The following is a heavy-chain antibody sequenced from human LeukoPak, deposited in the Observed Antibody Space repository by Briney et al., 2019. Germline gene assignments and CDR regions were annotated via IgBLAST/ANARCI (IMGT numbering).Heavy chain of an antibody. Sequence: GGSLRLSCAASGFTFSSYSMNWVRQAPGKGLEWVSSISSSSSYIYYADSVKGRFTISRDNAKNSLYLQMSSLRAEDTAVYYCARAGCSSTSCYSGIRYWGQGTLVTVSS. CDR2: ISSSSSYI. D-gene: IGHD2-2*01. V-gene: IGHV3-21*01. CDR3: ARAGCSSTSCYSGIRY. CDR1: GFTFSSYS. J-gene: IGHJ4*02.